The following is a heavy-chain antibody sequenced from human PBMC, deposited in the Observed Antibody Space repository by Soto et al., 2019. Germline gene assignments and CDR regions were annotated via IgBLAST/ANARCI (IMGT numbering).Heavy chain of an antibody. CDR2: ISAYNGNT. D-gene: IGHD2-8*01. CDR1: GYTFTSYG. CDR3: ARDPYIVLMVYAVYYYYGMDV. Sequence: NVSCKASGYTFTSYGISWVRQAPGQGLEWMGWISAYNGNTNYAQKLQGRVTMTTDTSTSTAYMELRSLRSDDTAVYYCARDPYIVLMVYAVYYYYGMDVWGQGTTVTVSS. V-gene: IGHV1-18*01. J-gene: IGHJ6*02.